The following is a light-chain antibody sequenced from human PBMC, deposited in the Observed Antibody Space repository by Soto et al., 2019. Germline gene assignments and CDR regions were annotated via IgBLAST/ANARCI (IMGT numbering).Light chain of an antibody. J-gene: IGKJ2*01. CDR2: GTS. CDR3: QQYGSSPRYT. CDR1: QGVSTSY. Sequence: EVVLTQSPGTLSLSPGERATLSCRASQGVSTSYLAWYQQKPGQAPGLLIYGTSNRAAAIPDRFSGTGAGTDFTLTITRLESEDFAVYYCQQYGSSPRYTFGQGTKLEIK. V-gene: IGKV3-20*01.